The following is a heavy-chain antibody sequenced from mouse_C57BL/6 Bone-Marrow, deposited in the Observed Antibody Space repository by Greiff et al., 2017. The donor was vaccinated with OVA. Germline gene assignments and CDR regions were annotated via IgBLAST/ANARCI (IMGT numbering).Heavy chain of an antibody. CDR3: ASYYPYRWFAY. CDR2: ISSGGSYT. D-gene: IGHD1-1*01. CDR1: GFTFSSYG. J-gene: IGHJ3*01. V-gene: IGHV5-6*01. Sequence: EVKLMESGGDLVKPGGSLKLSCAASGFTFSSYGMSWVRQTPDKRLEWVATISSGGSYTYYPASVKGRFTISRDNAKNTLYLQMSSLKSEDTAMYYCASYYPYRWFAYWGQGTLVTVSA.